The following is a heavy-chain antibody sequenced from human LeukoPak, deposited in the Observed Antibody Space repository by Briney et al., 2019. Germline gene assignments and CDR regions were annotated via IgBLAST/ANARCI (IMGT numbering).Heavy chain of an antibody. J-gene: IGHJ4*02. CDR3: AKLYRSPYGTAAILINEVDY. V-gene: IGHV3-23*01. D-gene: IGHD3-10*01. CDR2: ISGSGGST. CDR1: GFTFSSYA. Sequence: GGSLRLSCAASGFTFSSYAMSWVRQAPGQGLEWVSAISGSGGSTYYADSVKGRFTISRDNSKNTLYLQMNSLRAEDTAVYYCAKLYRSPYGTAAILINEVDYWGQGTLVTVSS.